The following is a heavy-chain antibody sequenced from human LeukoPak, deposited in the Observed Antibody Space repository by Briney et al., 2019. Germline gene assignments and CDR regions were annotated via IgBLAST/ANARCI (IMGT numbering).Heavy chain of an antibody. CDR2: IYTSGST. CDR1: GGSISSGSYY. D-gene: IGHD6-13*01. CDR3: ARAIAALPSLFDY. J-gene: IGHJ4*02. Sequence: SETLSLTCTVSGGSISSGSYYWSWIRQPAGKGLEWIGRIYTSGSTNYNPSLKSRVTISVDTSKNQFSLKLSSVTAADTAVYYCARAIAALPSLFDYWGQGTLVTVSS. V-gene: IGHV4-61*02.